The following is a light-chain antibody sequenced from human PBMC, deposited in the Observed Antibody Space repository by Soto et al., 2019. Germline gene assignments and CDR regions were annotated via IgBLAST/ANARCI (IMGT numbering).Light chain of an antibody. V-gene: IGKV3-20*01. CDR3: QQYGNSPQT. J-gene: IGKJ5*01. CDR1: QSVSNNY. CDR2: GAS. Sequence: EIVLTQSPGTLSLSPGERATLSCRASQSVSNNYLAWYQQKPGQAPRLLIYGASSRATGIPNRFSGSGSGTDFTLTISRLEPEDFAVYYCQQYGNSPQTFGQGTRLEI.